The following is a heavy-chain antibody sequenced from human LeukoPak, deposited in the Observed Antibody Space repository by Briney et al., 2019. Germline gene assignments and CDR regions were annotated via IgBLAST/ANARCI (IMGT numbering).Heavy chain of an antibody. CDR1: GYTFTGYY. V-gene: IGHV1-2*02. CDR3: ARAPTVLVGYCSSSSCQADY. CDR2: INPNSGGT. Sequence: ASVKVSCKASGYTFTGYYMHWVRQAPGQGLEWMGWINPNSGGTNYAQKFQGRITMTRDTSTVYMELSSLRSKDTAVYYCARAPTVLVGYCSSSSCQADYWGQGTLVTVSS. D-gene: IGHD2-2*01. J-gene: IGHJ4*02.